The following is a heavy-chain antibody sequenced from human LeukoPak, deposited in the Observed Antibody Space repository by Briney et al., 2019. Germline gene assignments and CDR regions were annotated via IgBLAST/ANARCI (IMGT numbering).Heavy chain of an antibody. J-gene: IGHJ4*02. CDR1: GFTFRTYG. Sequence: GRSLRLSCAASGFTFRTYGMHWVRQAPGKGLEWVAVISYDGSNQYYGDSVKGRFTISRDNSKNTLYLQMNSLRAEDTAVYYCATLVRQQRRIDYWGQGTLVTVSS. V-gene: IGHV3-30*03. CDR2: ISYDGSNQ. D-gene: IGHD6-13*01. CDR3: ATLVRQQRRIDY.